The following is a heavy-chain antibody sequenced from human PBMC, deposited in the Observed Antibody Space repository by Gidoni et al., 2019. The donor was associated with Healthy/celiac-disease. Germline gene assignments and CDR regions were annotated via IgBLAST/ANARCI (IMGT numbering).Heavy chain of an antibody. D-gene: IGHD6-13*01. CDR3: ARGRRISSSWSDY. CDR1: GGSFSGYY. V-gene: IGHV4-34*01. Sequence: QVQLQQWGAGLLKPSETLSLTCAVYGGSFSGYYWSWIRQPPGKGLEWIGEINHSGSTNYNPALKSRVTISVDTSKNQFSLKLSSVTAADTAVYYCARGRRISSSWSDYWGQGTLVTVSS. J-gene: IGHJ4*02. CDR2: INHSGST.